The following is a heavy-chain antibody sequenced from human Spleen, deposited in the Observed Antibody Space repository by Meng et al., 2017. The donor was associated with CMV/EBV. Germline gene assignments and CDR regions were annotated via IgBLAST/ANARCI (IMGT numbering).Heavy chain of an antibody. CDR3: ARELWEPPHFDY. Sequence: GESLKISCKASGYTFTGYYMHWVRQAPGQGLEWMGWINPNSGGTNYAQKFQGRVTMTRDTSISTAYMELSRLRSDDTAVYYCARELWEPPHFDYWGQGTLVTVSS. D-gene: IGHD1-26*01. J-gene: IGHJ4*02. V-gene: IGHV1-2*02. CDR2: INPNSGGT. CDR1: GYTFTGYY.